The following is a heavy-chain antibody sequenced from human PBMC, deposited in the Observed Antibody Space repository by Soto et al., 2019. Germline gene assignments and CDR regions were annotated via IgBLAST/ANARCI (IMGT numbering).Heavy chain of an antibody. D-gene: IGHD3-10*01. V-gene: IGHV3-23*01. Sequence: GGSLRLSCAASGFTFSSYAMSWVRQAPGKGLEWVSAISGSGGSTYYADSVKGRFTISRDNSKNTLYLQMNSLRAEDTAVYYCAKDITLVRVISGPYYYGMDVCGQGTTVTVSS. CDR3: AKDITLVRVISGPYYYGMDV. CDR1: GFTFSSYA. J-gene: IGHJ6*02. CDR2: ISGSGGST.